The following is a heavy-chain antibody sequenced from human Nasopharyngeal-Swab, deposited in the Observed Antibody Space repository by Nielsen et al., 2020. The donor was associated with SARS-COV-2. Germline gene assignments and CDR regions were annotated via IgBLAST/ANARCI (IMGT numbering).Heavy chain of an antibody. V-gene: IGHV3-30*18. CDR2: ISYDGSYK. CDR1: GFTFSGDD. Sequence: GGSLRLSCAASGFTFSGDDMHWVRQAPGKGLEWVAVISYDGSYKYYADSVKGRFTISRDNSKSTLYLQMNSLRAEDTAVFYCAKPPRSFYYYGMDVWGQGTTVTVSS. CDR3: AKPPRSFYYYGMDV. J-gene: IGHJ6*02. D-gene: IGHD6-6*01.